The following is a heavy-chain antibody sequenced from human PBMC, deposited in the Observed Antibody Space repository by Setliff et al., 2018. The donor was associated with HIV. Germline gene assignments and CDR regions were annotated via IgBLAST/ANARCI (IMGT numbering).Heavy chain of an antibody. CDR3: TRDSYYPDSSGVFYYYGWDV. CDR2: VNLDVTYI. CDR1: GFTFSEYW. J-gene: IGHJ6*02. Sequence: PGGSLRLSCVASGFTFSEYWMHWVRQAPGKGLLWVARVNLDVTYIHHADSVKGRFTISRDNAKNTLHLQMNSLRAEDTAVYYCTRDSYYPDSSGVFYYYGWDVWGQVTTVTVSS. V-gene: IGHV3-74*01. D-gene: IGHD3-22*01.